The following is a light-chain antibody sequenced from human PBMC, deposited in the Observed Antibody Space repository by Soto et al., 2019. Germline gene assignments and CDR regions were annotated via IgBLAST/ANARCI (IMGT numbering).Light chain of an antibody. CDR3: QQYDNLPRT. CDR1: LDISNY. Sequence: DIQMTQSPSSLSASVGDRVTITCQASLDISNYLNWYQQKPGKAPKLLIYEASNLETGVPSRFSGSGSGTHYTFTISSLQPEDIATYYCQQYDNLPRTFGQGTKVEIK. CDR2: EAS. J-gene: IGKJ1*01. V-gene: IGKV1-33*01.